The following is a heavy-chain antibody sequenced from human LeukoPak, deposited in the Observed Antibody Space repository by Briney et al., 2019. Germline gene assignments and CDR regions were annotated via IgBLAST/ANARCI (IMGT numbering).Heavy chain of an antibody. J-gene: IGHJ5*02. Sequence: GGSLRLSCAVSGFTFSNCEMNWVRQSPGKGLEWLAYIGVSGTTIYYADSVKGRFTISRDNAKNSLYLEMNSLRAEDTAVYYCTRVTAEYNRNWFGPWGQGTLVTVSS. CDR3: TRVTAEYNRNWFGP. CDR1: GFTFSNCE. D-gene: IGHD1-1*01. CDR2: IGVSGTTI. V-gene: IGHV3-48*03.